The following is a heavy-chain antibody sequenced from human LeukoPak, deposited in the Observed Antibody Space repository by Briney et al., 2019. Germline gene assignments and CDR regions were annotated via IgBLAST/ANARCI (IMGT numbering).Heavy chain of an antibody. Sequence: SGGSLRLSCVASGFTFSSYGMTWVRQAPGEGLEWVSAISGSGGSAYYADSVKGRFTISRDNSKNTLYLQMNSLRAEDTAVYYCAKDDGGSYYIYYYYMDVWGKGTTVTISS. D-gene: IGHD1-26*01. CDR2: ISGSGGSA. V-gene: IGHV3-23*01. J-gene: IGHJ6*03. CDR1: GFTFSSYG. CDR3: AKDDGGSYYIYYYYMDV.